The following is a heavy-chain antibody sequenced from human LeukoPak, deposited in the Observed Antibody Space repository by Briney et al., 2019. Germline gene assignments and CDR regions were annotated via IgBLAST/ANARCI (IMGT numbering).Heavy chain of an antibody. D-gene: IGHD5-24*01. V-gene: IGHV4-39*07. J-gene: IGHJ6*03. CDR3: AKAELQFYYYYYMDV. CDR2: IYYSGST. Sequence: SETLSLTCTVSGGSISSSSYYWGWIRQPPGKGLEWIGSIYYSGSTYYNPSLKSRVTISVDTSKNQFSLKLSSVTAADTAVYYCAKAELQFYYYYYMDVWGKGTTVTVSS. CDR1: GGSISSSSYY.